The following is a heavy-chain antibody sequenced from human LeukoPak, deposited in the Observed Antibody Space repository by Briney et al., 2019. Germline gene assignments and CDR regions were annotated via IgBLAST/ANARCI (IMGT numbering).Heavy chain of an antibody. CDR2: LYHSGNT. Sequence: PSETLSLTCTVSGSSISSGYYWDWIRQPPGKGLEWIGSLYHSGNTYYNPSLKSRVTISVDTSKNQFSLKLRSVTAADTAVYYCAGSRGRLAQLDYWGQGTLVTVSS. D-gene: IGHD1-1*01. CDR1: GSSISSGYY. J-gene: IGHJ4*02. V-gene: IGHV4-38-2*02. CDR3: AGSRGRLAQLDY.